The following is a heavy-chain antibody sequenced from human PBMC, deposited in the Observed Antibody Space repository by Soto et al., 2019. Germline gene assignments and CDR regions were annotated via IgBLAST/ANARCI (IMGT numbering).Heavy chain of an antibody. CDR2: ISASGGST. CDR1: GFTFSNYA. V-gene: IGHV3-23*01. CDR3: AKHNGTYYYYCGMDV. Sequence: EVQLLESGGGLVQPGGSLRLSCAASGFTFSNYAMSWVRQAPGKGLEWVSGISASGGSTYYADSVKGRFTISRDNSYLQMNSLRAEDTAVYYCAKHNGTYYYYCGMDVWGQGTTVSVSS. D-gene: IGHD1-26*01. J-gene: IGHJ6*02.